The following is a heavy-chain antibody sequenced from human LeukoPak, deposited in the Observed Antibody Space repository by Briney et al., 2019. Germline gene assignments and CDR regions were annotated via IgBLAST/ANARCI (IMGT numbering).Heavy chain of an antibody. D-gene: IGHD3-10*01. J-gene: IGHJ4*02. CDR2: ISGSGGST. V-gene: IGHV3-23*01. CDR1: GFTFSSYG. CDR3: AKVSRAGYYFDY. Sequence: GGSLRLSRAASGFTFSSYGMSWVRQAPGKGLEWVSAISGSGGSTYYADSVKGRFTISRDNSKNTLYLQMNSLRAEDTAVYYCAKVSRAGYYFDYWGQGTLVTVSS.